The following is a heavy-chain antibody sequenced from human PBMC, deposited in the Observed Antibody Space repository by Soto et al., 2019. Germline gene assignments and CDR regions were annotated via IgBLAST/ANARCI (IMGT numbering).Heavy chain of an antibody. V-gene: IGHV3-7*01. CDR1: GFTFSSYW. CDR2: IKQDGSEK. Sequence: EVQLVESGGGLVQPGGSLRLSCAASGFTFSSYWMSWVRQAPGKGLEWVANIKQDGSEKYYVDSVKGRFTISRDNAKNSLYLQMNSLRAEDTDVYYCAREAGTAAFDIWGQGTMVTVSS. J-gene: IGHJ3*02. D-gene: IGHD6-13*01. CDR3: AREAGTAAFDI.